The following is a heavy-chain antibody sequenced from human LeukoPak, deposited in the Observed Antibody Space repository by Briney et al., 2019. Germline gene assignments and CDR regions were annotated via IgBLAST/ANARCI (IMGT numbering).Heavy chain of an antibody. D-gene: IGHD6-13*01. Sequence: PGGSLRLSCAASGFTFSSYGMHWVRQAPGKGLEWVAFIRYDGSNKYYADSVKGRFTISRDNSKNTLYLQMNSLRAEDTAVYYCAKDFRAAAGSWFDPWGQGTLVTASS. V-gene: IGHV3-30*02. CDR1: GFTFSSYG. J-gene: IGHJ5*02. CDR2: IRYDGSNK. CDR3: AKDFRAAAGSWFDP.